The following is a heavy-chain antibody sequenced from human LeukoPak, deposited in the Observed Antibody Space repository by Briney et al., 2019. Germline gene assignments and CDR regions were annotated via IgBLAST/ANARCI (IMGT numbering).Heavy chain of an antibody. Sequence: GGSLRLSCAASGFTFSSYAMSWVRQAPGKGLEWVSAISGSGGSTYYADSVKGRFTISRDNSKNTLYLQMNSLRAEDTAVHYCAKGHIVVVVAARVGIDYWGQGTLVTVSS. J-gene: IGHJ4*02. CDR2: ISGSGGST. D-gene: IGHD2-15*01. CDR1: GFTFSSYA. CDR3: AKGHIVVVVAARVGIDY. V-gene: IGHV3-23*01.